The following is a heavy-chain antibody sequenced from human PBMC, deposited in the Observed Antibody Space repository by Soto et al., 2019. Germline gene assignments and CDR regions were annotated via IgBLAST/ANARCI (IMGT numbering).Heavy chain of an antibody. V-gene: IGHV3-53*01. D-gene: IGHD6-13*01. J-gene: IGHJ6*02. CDR1: GFTVSSNY. CDR3: ARDRIAAAGYYYYGMDV. CDR2: IYSGGST. Sequence: GGSLRLSCAASGFTVSSNYMSWVRQAPGKGLEWVSVIYSGGSTYYADSVKGRFTISRDNSKNTLYLQMNSLRAEDTAVYYCARDRIAAAGYYYYGMDVWGQGTTVTVSS.